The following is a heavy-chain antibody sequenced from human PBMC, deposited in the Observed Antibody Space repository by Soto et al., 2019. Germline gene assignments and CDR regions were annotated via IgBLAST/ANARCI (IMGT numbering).Heavy chain of an antibody. CDR1: GGSFSGYY. D-gene: IGHD3-9*01. J-gene: IGHJ4*02. V-gene: IGHV4-34*01. Sequence: SETLSLTCAVYGGSFSGYYWSWIRQPPGKGLEWIGEINHSGSTNYNPSLKSRVTISVDTSKNQFSLKLSSVTAADTAVYYCARGYILTGSNVPFCDYWGQGTLVTVSS. CDR2: INHSGST. CDR3: ARGYILTGSNVPFCDY.